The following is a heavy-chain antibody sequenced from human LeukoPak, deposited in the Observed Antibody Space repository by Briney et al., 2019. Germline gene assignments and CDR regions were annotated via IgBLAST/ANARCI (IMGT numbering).Heavy chain of an antibody. V-gene: IGHV3-23*01. Sequence: GGSLRLSCAASGFTFSSYAMSWVRRAPGKGLEWVSAISGSGGSTYYADSVKGRFTISRDNSKNTLYLQMNSLRAEDTAVYYCATRVVPAAITGDFDYWGQGTLVTVSS. CDR1: GFTFSSYA. CDR3: ATRVVPAAITGDFDY. J-gene: IGHJ4*02. D-gene: IGHD2-2*02. CDR2: ISGSGGST.